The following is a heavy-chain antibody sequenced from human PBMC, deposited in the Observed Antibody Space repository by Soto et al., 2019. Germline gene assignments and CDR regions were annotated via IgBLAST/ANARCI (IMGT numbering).Heavy chain of an antibody. CDR1: GFTFSSYS. D-gene: IGHD2-21*02. CDR2: ISSSSSTI. CDR3: FGRMVTDYITYGYYYYGMDV. V-gene: IGHV3-48*02. Sequence: GGSLRLSCAASGFTFSSYSMNWVRQAPGKGLEWVSYISSSSSTIYYADSVKGRFTISRDNAKNSLYLQMNSLRDEDTAVYYCFGRMVTDYITYGYYYYGMDVWGQGTTVTVSS. J-gene: IGHJ6*02.